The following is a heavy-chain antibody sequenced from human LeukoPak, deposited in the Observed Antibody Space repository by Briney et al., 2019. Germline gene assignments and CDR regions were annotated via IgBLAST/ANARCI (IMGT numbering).Heavy chain of an antibody. D-gene: IGHD3-22*01. CDR1: GFTFSSYA. J-gene: IGHJ4*02. V-gene: IGHV3-30*02. CDR3: ARETGQYYYDSSGFDY. CDR2: IRYDGSNK. Sequence: PGGSLRLSCAASGFTFSSYAMHWVRQAPGKGLEWVAFIRYDGSNKYYADSVKGRFTISRDNSKNTLYLQMNSLRAEDTAVYYCARETGQYYYDSSGFDYWGQGTLVTVSS.